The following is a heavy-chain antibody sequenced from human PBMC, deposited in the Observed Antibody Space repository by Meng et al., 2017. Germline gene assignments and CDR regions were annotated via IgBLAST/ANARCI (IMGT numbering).Heavy chain of an antibody. CDR2: INHSGST. CDR1: GGSFSGYY. V-gene: IGHV4-34*01. CDR3: ARVGSFLRDY. D-gene: IGHD2/OR15-2a*01. Sequence: QVQLQEWGRGLVKPSETPSPTCAVYGGSFSGYYWSWIRQPPGKGLEWIGEINHSGSTNYNPSLKSRVTISVDTSKNQFSLKLSSVTAADTAVYYCARVGSFLRDYWGQGTLVTVSS. J-gene: IGHJ4*02.